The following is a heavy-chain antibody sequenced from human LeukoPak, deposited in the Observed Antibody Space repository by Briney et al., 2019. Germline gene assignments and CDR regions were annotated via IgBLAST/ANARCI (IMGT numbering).Heavy chain of an antibody. CDR3: AKDDRWLQFCC. J-gene: IGHJ4*02. D-gene: IGHD5-24*01. V-gene: IGHV3-23*01. CDR1: GFTFSSYA. CDR2: ISGSGGST. Sequence: GGSLRLSCAASGFTFSSYAMSWVRQAPGKGLEWVSAISGSGGSTYYADSVKGRFTISRDNSRNTVYLQMNSLRAEDTAVYYCAKDDRWLQFCCWGQGTLVTVSA.